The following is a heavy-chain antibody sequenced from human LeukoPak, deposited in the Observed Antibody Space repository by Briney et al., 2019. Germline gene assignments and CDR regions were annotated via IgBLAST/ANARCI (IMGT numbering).Heavy chain of an antibody. CDR1: GFTFNDHY. CDR2: ISWNSGSI. Sequence: GWSLRLSCAASGFTFNDHYMTWIRQSPGKGLEWFSGISWNSGSIGYADSVKGRFTISRDNAKNSLYLQMNSLRAEDTAFYYCAKETAYDILTGAHFDYWGQGTLVTVSS. V-gene: IGHV3-9*01. CDR3: AKETAYDILTGAHFDY. D-gene: IGHD3-9*01. J-gene: IGHJ4*02.